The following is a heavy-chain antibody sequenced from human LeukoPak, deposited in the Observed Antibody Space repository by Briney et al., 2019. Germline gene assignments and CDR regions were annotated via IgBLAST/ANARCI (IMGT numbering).Heavy chain of an antibody. Sequence: SVKVSCKASGGTLSSYAISWVRQAPGQGLEWMGRIIPILGIANYAQKFQGRVTITADKSTSTAYMELSSLRSEDTAVYYCARAPSSEVTTNYYYGMDVWGQGTTVTVSS. CDR1: GGTLSSYA. J-gene: IGHJ6*02. V-gene: IGHV1-69*04. CDR2: IIPILGIA. D-gene: IGHD4-17*01. CDR3: ARAPSSEVTTNYYYGMDV.